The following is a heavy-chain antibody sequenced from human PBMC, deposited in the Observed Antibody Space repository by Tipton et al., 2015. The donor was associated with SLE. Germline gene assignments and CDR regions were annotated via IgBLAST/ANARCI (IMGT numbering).Heavy chain of an antibody. CDR1: GGSISSGSYY. CDR3: AFGVLLI. V-gene: IGHV4-61*09. CDR2: IYTSGST. J-gene: IGHJ3*02. Sequence: TLSLTCTVSGGSISSGSYYWNWIRQPAGKGLEWIGYIYTSGSTNYNPSLKSRVTISVDTSKNQFSLKLSSVTAADTAVYYCAFGVLLIWGQGTMVTVSS. D-gene: IGHD3-3*01.